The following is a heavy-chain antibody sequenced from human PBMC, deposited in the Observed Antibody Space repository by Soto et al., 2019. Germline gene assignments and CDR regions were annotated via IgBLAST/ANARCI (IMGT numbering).Heavy chain of an antibody. CDR1: GGSISPFY. J-gene: IGHJ5*02. CDR2: LYYSGNT. V-gene: IGHV4-59*01. CDR3: ARGGEDYVWGSYLWPLHDP. D-gene: IGHD3-16*02. Sequence: SETLSLTCTVSGGSISPFYWSWVRQPPGKGLEWIGYLYYSGNTNYNPSLKSRVTISVDASKNQVSLRLTSVTAADTAVYYCARGGEDYVWGSYLWPLHDPWGQGTLVTVSS.